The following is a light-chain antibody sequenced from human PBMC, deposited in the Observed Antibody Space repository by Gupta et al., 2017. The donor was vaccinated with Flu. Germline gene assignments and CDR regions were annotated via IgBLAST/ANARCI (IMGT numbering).Light chain of an antibody. CDR1: QSISSN. Sequence: ERVMTQSPSTLSVSPVKRATLSCRCCQSISSNLAWYQQKPGQAPRLLIYGASTWATGVPARFSGSGSGTEFTLTISSLQSEDFAVYYCQQNNNYPLAFGQGTKVEIK. CDR3: QQNNNYPLA. V-gene: IGKV3-15*01. J-gene: IGKJ1*01. CDR2: GAS.